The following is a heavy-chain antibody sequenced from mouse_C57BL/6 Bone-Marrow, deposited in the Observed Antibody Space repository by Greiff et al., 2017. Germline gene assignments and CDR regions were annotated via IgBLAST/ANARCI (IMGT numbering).Heavy chain of an antibody. CDR1: GYSFTGYF. J-gene: IGHJ2*01. CDR3: AFYDGYYRDD. V-gene: IGHV1-20*01. Sequence: VQLQQSGPELVKPGDSVKISCKASGYSFTGYFMNWVMQSHGKSLEWIGRINPYNGDTFYNQKFKGKSTLTVDKSSSTAHMELRSLTSEDSAVYYCAFYDGYYRDDWGQVTTLTVSS. D-gene: IGHD2-3*01. CDR2: INPYNGDT.